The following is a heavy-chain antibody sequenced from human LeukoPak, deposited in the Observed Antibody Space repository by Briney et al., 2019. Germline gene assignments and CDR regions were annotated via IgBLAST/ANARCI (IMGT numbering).Heavy chain of an antibody. Sequence: GGSLRLSCAASGFTFSSYAMHWVRQAPGKGLEWVAVISYDGSNKYYADSVKGRFTISRDNSKNTLYLQMNSLRAEDTAVYYCAREGVAARLSFYYYYMDVWGKGTTVTVSS. CDR2: ISYDGSNK. D-gene: IGHD6-6*01. CDR3: AREGVAARLSFYYYYMDV. J-gene: IGHJ6*03. V-gene: IGHV3-30*04. CDR1: GFTFSSYA.